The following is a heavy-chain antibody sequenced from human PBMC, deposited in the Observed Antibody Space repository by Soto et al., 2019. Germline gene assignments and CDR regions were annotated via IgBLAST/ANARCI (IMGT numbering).Heavy chain of an antibody. J-gene: IGHJ6*02. CDR1: GYTFTSYT. D-gene: IGHD4-17*01. CDR3: ARLADDRGDYEVGMDV. Sequence: GASVKVSCKASGYTFTSYTMHWARLAPGQRLEWMGWINAGNGNTKYSQKFQGRVTFTRDTSASTAYMELSSLRSEDTAVYHCARLADDRGDYEVGMDVWGQGTMVTVSS. CDR2: INAGNGNT. V-gene: IGHV1-3*01.